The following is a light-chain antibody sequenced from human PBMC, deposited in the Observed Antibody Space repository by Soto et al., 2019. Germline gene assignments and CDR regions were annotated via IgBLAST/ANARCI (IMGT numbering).Light chain of an antibody. CDR2: DAS. CDR3: QQHTNWPPSIS. V-gene: IGKV3-11*01. CDR1: QSVSSY. J-gene: IGKJ5*01. Sequence: EIVLTQSPATLSLSPGERATFSCRASQSVSSYLVWFQQKPGQAPRLLIYDASHRATGIAARFSGSGSQTDFTLTISSLEPEDFAVYYCQQHTNWPPSISFGPGTRLEIK.